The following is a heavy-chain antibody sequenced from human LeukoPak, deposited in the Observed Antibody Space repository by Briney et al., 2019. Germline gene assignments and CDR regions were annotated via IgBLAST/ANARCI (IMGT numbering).Heavy chain of an antibody. D-gene: IGHD2-21*02. CDR3: ARGVVTDDYYMDV. V-gene: IGHV4-61*02. CDR1: GGSITSGRYY. Sequence: SETLSLTCSVSGGSITSGRYYWTWIRQPAGKGLEWIGRLYTNDNTNYDPSLESRVSISVDTSKSQFYLQLTSVTAADTAVYFCARGVVTDDYYMDVWGKAITVIVSS. CDR2: LYTNDNT. J-gene: IGHJ6*03.